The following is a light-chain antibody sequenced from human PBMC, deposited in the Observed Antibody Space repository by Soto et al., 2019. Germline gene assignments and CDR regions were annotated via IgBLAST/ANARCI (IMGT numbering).Light chain of an antibody. CDR2: WAS. CDR1: QSVLYSPNNKHY. Sequence: DIVVTQSPDSLSLSLGERATIKCKASQSVLYSPNNKHYLGWYQQKPGQSPKLLIYWASTRESGVPDRFSGSGSGTDFTLTSSSLQAEDVAIDYCQQYYSQPYSFGQGTRLEIK. J-gene: IGKJ2*01. CDR3: QQYYSQPYS. V-gene: IGKV4-1*01.